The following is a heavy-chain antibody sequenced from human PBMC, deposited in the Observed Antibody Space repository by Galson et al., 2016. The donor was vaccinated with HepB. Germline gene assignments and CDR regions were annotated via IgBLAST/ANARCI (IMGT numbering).Heavy chain of an antibody. CDR1: GFTFSSYA. CDR2: ISHDGSNK. V-gene: IGHV3-30-3*01. CDR3: ARDHLEYSVSGSYYNAWGSPDC. Sequence: SLRLSCAASGFTFSSYAMHWVRQAPGKGLEWVAVISHDGSNKYFAGSVKGRFTISRDNPKNTLYLQMNSLRAEDTAVYYCARDHLEYSVSGSYYNAWGSPDCWGQGTLVTVSS. D-gene: IGHD3-10*01. J-gene: IGHJ4*02.